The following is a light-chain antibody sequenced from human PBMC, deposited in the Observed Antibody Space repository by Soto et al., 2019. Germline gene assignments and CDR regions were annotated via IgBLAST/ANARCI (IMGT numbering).Light chain of an antibody. CDR3: QEYGSSRT. J-gene: IGKJ1*01. Sequence: EIVLTQSPGTLSLSPGERATLSCRASQSVSSSYLAWYQQKLGQAPRLLIYGASSRATDIPDRFSGSGSGTDFTLTISRLEPEDFAVYYCQEYGSSRTFGQGTKVDIK. CDR1: QSVSSSY. CDR2: GAS. V-gene: IGKV3-20*01.